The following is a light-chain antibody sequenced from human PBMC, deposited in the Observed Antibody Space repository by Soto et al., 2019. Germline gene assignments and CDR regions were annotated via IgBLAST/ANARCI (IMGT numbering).Light chain of an antibody. CDR1: QGVDSY. CDR3: QQRSIWPPT. V-gene: IGKV3-11*01. J-gene: IGKJ2*01. CDR2: DAS. Sequence: EIVLTQSPATLSLSPGERATLSCRASQGVDSYLAWYQQKRGQAPRLLIYDASNRATGIPARFSGSGSGTEYTLTISSLEPEDFALYYCQQRSIWPPTFGQGTKVGIK.